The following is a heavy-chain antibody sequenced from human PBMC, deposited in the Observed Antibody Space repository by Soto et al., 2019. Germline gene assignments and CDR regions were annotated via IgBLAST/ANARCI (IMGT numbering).Heavy chain of an antibody. V-gene: IGHV4-30-4*01. D-gene: IGHD2-2*01. CDR1: GESFSGYY. CDR3: ARDRVEVPAAILYGMDV. Sequence: SETLSLTCAVYGESFSGYYWSWIRQPPGKGLEWIGYIYYSGSTYYNPSLKSRVTISVDTSKNQFSLKLSSVTAADTAVYYCARDRVEVPAAILYGMDVWGQGTTVTVSS. J-gene: IGHJ6*02. CDR2: IYYSGST.